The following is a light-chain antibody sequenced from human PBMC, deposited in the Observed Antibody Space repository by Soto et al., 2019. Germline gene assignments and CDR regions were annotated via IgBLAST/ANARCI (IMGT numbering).Light chain of an antibody. V-gene: IGKV1-6*02. J-gene: IGKJ1*01. CDR2: AAS. CDR3: LQDHDDSWT. CDR1: RDIGSD. Sequence: TQLTHSPSSLSASVGGRITITFRASRDIGSDLSCYQQKPGKAPTLLIYAASNLQSGVPSRFRGSRSGTEFTLTVSSLQPEDFATYYCLQDHDDSWTFGQGTKVDVK.